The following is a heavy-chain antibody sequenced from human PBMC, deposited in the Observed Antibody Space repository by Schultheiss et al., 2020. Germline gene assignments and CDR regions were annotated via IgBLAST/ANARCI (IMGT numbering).Heavy chain of an antibody. CDR2: INHSGST. CDR1: GGSFSGYY. V-gene: IGHV4-34*01. CDR3: ARGNGDYGYYYYYGMDV. J-gene: IGHJ6*02. Sequence: SETLSLTCAVYGGSFSGYYWSWIRQPPGKGLEWIGEINHSGSTNYNPSLKSRVTISVDKSKNQFSLKLSSVTAADTAVYYCARGNGDYGYYYYYGMDVWGQGTTVTVSS. D-gene: IGHD4-17*01.